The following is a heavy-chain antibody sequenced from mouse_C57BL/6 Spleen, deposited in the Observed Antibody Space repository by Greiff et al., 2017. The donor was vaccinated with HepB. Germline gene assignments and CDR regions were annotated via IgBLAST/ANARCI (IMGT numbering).Heavy chain of an antibody. CDR1: GYTFTSYT. D-gene: IGHD1-1*01. Sequence: QVQLQQSGAELARPGASVKMSCKASGYTFTSYTMHWVKQRPGQGLEWIGYINPSSGYTKYNQKFKDKATLTADKSSSTAYMQLSSRTSEDSAVYYCARYGKGDYFDYWGQGTTLTVSS. CDR2: INPSSGYT. CDR3: ARYGKGDYFDY. J-gene: IGHJ2*01. V-gene: IGHV1-4*01.